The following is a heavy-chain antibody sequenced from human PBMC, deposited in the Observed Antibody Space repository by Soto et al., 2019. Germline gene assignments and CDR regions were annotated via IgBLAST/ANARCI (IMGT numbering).Heavy chain of an antibody. CDR1: GYTFTSYG. D-gene: IGHD3-3*01. CDR2: ISAYNGNT. Sequence: LVKVSWKTSGYTFTSYGISWVRQDPEKGLEWMGWISAYNGNTNYAQKLQGRVTMTTDTSTSTAYMELRSLRSDDTAVYYCARDPHHYDFWSGYYPSNWSDPWCQGTLVTV. J-gene: IGHJ5*02. V-gene: IGHV1-18*04. CDR3: ARDPHHYDFWSGYYPSNWSDP.